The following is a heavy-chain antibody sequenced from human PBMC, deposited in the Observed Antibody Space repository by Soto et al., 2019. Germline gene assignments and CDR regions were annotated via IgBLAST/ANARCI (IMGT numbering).Heavy chain of an antibody. Sequence: GASVKVSCKASGYTFTSYGISWVRQAPGQGLEWMGIINPSGGSTSYAQKFQGRVTMTRDTSTSTVYMELSSLRSEDTAVYYCARGLERLALGYWGQGTLVTVSS. D-gene: IGHD1-1*01. J-gene: IGHJ4*02. CDR2: INPSGGST. V-gene: IGHV1-46*03. CDR3: ARGLERLALGY. CDR1: GYTFTSYG.